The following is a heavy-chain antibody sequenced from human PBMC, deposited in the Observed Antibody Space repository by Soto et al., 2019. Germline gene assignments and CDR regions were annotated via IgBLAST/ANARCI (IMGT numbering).Heavy chain of an antibody. V-gene: IGHV2-5*02. J-gene: IGHJ2*01. CDR1: GFSLSTSGVG. CDR3: ALGGYYDFWSGYYSGWYFDL. Sequence: SGPTLVNPTQTLTLTCTFSGFSLSTSGVGVGWIRQPPGKALEWLALIYWDDDKRYSQSLKSRLTITKDTSKNQVVLTMTNIDPVDTATYYCALGGYYDFWSGYYSGWYFDLWGRGTLVTVSS. CDR2: IYWDDDK. D-gene: IGHD3-3*01.